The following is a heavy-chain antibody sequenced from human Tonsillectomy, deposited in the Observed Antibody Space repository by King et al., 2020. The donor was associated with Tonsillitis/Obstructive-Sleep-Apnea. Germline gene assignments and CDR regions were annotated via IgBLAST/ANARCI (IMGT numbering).Heavy chain of an antibody. CDR1: GFTFSTSS. V-gene: IGHV3-21*01. Sequence: VQLVESGGGLVKPGGSLRLSCSASGFTFSTSSMNWVRQAPGKGLEWVSSISTSSSYIFYANSVKGRLTISRDNAKNSLYLQMNSLRAEDTAVYYCARGIIVPAANDAFDIWGQGTLVTVSS. CDR2: ISTSSSYI. D-gene: IGHD2-2*01. J-gene: IGHJ3*02. CDR3: ARGIIVPAANDAFDI.